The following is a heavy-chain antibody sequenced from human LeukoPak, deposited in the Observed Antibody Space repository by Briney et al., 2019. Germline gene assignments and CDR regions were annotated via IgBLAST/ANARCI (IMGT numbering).Heavy chain of an antibody. V-gene: IGHV3-30-3*01. CDR3: ARVYYSSGYYYVQGDY. J-gene: IGHJ4*02. Sequence: GGSLTLSCAASRFTFSNAWASWVRQAPGRGLEWVAVISYDGSNKYYANSVKGRFTISRDNSKNTLYLQMNSLRAEDTAVYYCARVYYSSGYYYVQGDYWGQGTLVTVSS. D-gene: IGHD3-22*01. CDR2: ISYDGSNK. CDR1: RFTFSNAW.